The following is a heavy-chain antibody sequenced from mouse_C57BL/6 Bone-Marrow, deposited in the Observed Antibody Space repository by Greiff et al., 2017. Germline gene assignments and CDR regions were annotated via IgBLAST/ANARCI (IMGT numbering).Heavy chain of an antibody. D-gene: IGHD4-1*01. CDR1: GFNIKDDY. Sequence: EVQLQQSGAELVRPGASVKLSCTASGFNIKDDYMHWVKQRPEQGLEWIGWIDPENGDTEYASKFQGKAPITADTSSNTAYLQLSSLTSEDTAVYYCTRAGTFAYWGQGTLVTVSA. V-gene: IGHV14-4*01. CDR3: TRAGTFAY. J-gene: IGHJ3*01. CDR2: IDPENGDT.